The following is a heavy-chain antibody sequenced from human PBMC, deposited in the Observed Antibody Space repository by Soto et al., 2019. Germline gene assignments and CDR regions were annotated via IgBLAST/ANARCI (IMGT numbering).Heavy chain of an antibody. D-gene: IGHD1-1*01. V-gene: IGHV4-30-4*01. CDR3: ARERARHRNRPFHP. CDR2: IYHTGHT. CDR1: GDSINSGDFF. Sequence: PSETLSLTCAVSGDSINSGDFFWSWIRQPPGGGLEWIGSIYHTGHTYYTPSLKSRVAIRVDTTRNQFYLKMLSVTAADTAVYFCARERARHRNRPFHPWGQGTLVTVSS. J-gene: IGHJ1*01.